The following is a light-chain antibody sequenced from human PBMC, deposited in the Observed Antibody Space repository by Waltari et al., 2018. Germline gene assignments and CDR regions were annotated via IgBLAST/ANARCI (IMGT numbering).Light chain of an antibody. Sequence: QSALTQPASVSGSPGQSITISCSGTDSAVGAYDFVSWYQQHPGKAPHLIIYEVSNRPSGISNRSSASKSGNTASLTIAGLQAEDEADYYCSSYTTSSAPGVFGTGTRVTVL. V-gene: IGLV2-14*01. CDR2: EVS. J-gene: IGLJ1*01. CDR3: SSYTTSSAPGV. CDR1: DSAVGAYDF.